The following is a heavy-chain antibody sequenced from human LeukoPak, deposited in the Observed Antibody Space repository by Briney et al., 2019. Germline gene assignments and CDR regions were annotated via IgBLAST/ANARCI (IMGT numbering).Heavy chain of an antibody. CDR1: GGSFSGYY. V-gene: IGHV4-34*01. D-gene: IGHD2-15*01. Sequence: PSETLSLTCAVYGGSFSGYYWSWIRQPPGKGLEWIGEINHSGSTNYNPSLKSRVTISIGTSKNQFSLKLSSVTAADTAVYYCARGGYCSGGSCYPGRFDYWGQGTLVTVSS. CDR2: INHSGST. CDR3: ARGGYCSGGSCYPGRFDY. J-gene: IGHJ4*02.